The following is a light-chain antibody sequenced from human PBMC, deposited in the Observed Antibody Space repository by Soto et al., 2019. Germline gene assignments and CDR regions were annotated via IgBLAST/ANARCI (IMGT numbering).Light chain of an antibody. CDR3: QQYGSSQT. CDR1: QSVSSN. V-gene: IGKV3-20*01. CDR2: GAS. Sequence: EIVISQSRPTLYVSPGESATLSCRASQSVSSNLAWYQQKPGQAPRLLIYGASSRATGIPDRFSGSGSGTDFTLTISRLEPEDFAVYYCQQYGSSQTFGQGAKVDI. J-gene: IGKJ1*01.